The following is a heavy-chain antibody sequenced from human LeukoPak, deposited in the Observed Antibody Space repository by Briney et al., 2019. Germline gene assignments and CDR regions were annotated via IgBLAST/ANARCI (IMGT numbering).Heavy chain of an antibody. V-gene: IGHV3-21*01. CDR1: GFTFSSYA. D-gene: IGHD6-13*01. J-gene: IGHJ6*03. Sequence: SRGSLRLSCAAPGFTFSSYAMSWVRQAPGKGLDWVSLISNSGSYIYYAESMKGRVTISRDNAKNSLFLQMNSLRDEDTALYYCARVGASSSWYGSYYYYYMDVWGMGTTVTVFS. CDR3: ARVGASSSWYGSYYYYYMDV. CDR2: ISNSGSYI.